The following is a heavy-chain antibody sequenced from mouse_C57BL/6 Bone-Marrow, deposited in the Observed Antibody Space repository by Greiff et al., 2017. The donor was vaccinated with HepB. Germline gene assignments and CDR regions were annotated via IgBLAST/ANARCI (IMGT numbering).Heavy chain of an antibody. V-gene: IGHV7-3*01. CDR3: ARKGAYFYYFDY. CDR2: IRNKANGYTT. Sequence: EVQGVESGGGLVQPGGSLSLSCAASGFTFTDYYMSWVRQPPGKALEWLGFIRNKANGYTTEYSASVKGRFTISRDNSQSILYLQMNALRAEDSATYYCARKGAYFYYFDYWGQGTTLTVSS. CDR1: GFTFTDYY. D-gene: IGHD1-1*01. J-gene: IGHJ2*01.